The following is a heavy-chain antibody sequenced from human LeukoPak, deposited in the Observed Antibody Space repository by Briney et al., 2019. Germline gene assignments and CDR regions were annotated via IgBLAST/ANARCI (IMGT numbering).Heavy chain of an antibody. CDR3: ARDTYMVTWFDY. V-gene: IGHV3-48*03. D-gene: IGHD5-18*01. CDR1: GFTFSSYE. CDR2: ISSSGSTI. J-gene: IGHJ4*02. Sequence: PWGSLRLSCAASGFTFSSYEMNWVRQAPGKGLGWVSYISSSGSTIYYADSVKGRFTIPRDNAKNSLYLQMNSLRAEDTAVYYCARDTYMVTWFDYWGQGTLVTVSS.